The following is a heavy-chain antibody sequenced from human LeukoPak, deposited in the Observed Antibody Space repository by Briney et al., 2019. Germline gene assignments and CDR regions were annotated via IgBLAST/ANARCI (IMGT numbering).Heavy chain of an antibody. V-gene: IGHV5-51*01. D-gene: IGHD3-10*01. J-gene: IGHJ5*02. CDR3: ARHGSGSNFPPLEGWFDP. Sequence: GESLKISCTGYGYSFTTYWIGWVRQMPGKGLEWMGIIYPGDSDTRYSPSFQGQVTISADKSISTGYLQWSSLRASDTAMYYCARHGSGSNFPPLEGWFDPWGQGTLVTVSS. CDR2: IYPGDSDT. CDR1: GYSFTTYW.